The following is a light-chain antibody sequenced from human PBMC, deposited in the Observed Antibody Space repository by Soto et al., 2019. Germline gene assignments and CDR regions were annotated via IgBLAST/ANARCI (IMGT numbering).Light chain of an antibody. CDR2: EGS. J-gene: IGLJ1*01. CDR1: SSDFGSYNL. V-gene: IGLV2-23*01. Sequence: QSALTQPASVSGSPGQSITISCTGTSSDFGSYNLVSWYQQHPGKGPKLMIYEGSKRPSGVYNRFSGSKSGNTASLTISGLQAEDEADYYCCSYTGIRTWGGYVFGTGTKLTVL. CDR3: CSYTGIRTWGGYV.